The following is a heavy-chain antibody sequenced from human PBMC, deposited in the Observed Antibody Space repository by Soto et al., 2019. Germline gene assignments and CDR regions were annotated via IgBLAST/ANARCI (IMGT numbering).Heavy chain of an antibody. Sequence: EVQLVESGGGLVQPGGSLRLSCAASGFSFSSFSMNWVRQAPGKGLEWVSYIGSSGSTIYYADSVKGRFTISRDKAKNSVYLQMNSLRADDTAVYYCARGWGPDVWGKGTTVTVSS. CDR3: ARGWGPDV. J-gene: IGHJ6*04. CDR1: GFSFSSFS. D-gene: IGHD2-21*02. V-gene: IGHV3-48*01. CDR2: IGSSGSTI.